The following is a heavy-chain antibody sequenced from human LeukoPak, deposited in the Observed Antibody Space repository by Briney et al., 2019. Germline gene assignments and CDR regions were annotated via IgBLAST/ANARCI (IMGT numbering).Heavy chain of an antibody. Sequence: GSLRLSCAASGFTFSSYSMNWVRQAPGKGLEWVSYISSSSSTIYYADSVKGRFTISRDNAKNSLYLQMNSLRAEDTAVYYCARESYDSSGWYHGDYYFDYWGQGTLVTVSS. CDR1: GFTFSSYS. CDR3: ARESYDSSGWYHGDYYFDY. J-gene: IGHJ4*02. CDR2: ISSSSSTI. D-gene: IGHD6-19*01. V-gene: IGHV3-48*01.